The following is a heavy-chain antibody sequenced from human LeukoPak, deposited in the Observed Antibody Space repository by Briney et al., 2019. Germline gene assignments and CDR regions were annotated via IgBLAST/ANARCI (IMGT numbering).Heavy chain of an antibody. J-gene: IGHJ4*02. CDR2: FDPEDGET. D-gene: IGHD5-18*01. V-gene: IGHV1-24*01. CDR1: GYTLTELS. CDR3: ATISGYSYGYNLDY. Sequence: GASVKVSCKVSGYTLTELSMHWVRQAPGKGLEWMGGFDPEDGETIYAQKFQGRVTMTEDTSTDTAYMELSSLRSEDTAVYYCATISGYSYGYNLDYWGQGTLVTVSS.